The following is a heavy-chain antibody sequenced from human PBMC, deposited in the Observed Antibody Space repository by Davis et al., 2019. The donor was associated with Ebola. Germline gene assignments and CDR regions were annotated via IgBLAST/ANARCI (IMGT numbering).Heavy chain of an antibody. J-gene: IGHJ4*02. CDR1: GYSFTTYW. V-gene: IGHV5-51*01. D-gene: IGHD3-22*01. Sequence: ESLNISCQGSGYSFTTYWIAWVRQTPAKGLERMGIIYPGDSDTRYSPSFEGQVTISVDRSISTAYLQWSSLKASDTAMYYCAKQESLYGSSDYWGQGTLVTVSS. CDR3: AKQESLYGSSDY. CDR2: IYPGDSDT.